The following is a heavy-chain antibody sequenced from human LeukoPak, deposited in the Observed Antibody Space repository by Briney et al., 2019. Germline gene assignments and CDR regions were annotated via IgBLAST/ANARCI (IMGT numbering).Heavy chain of an antibody. Sequence: SETLSLTCAVYGGSFSGYYWSWIRQPPGKGLEWIGYIYYSGSTYYNPPLKSRVTISVDTSKNQFSLKLSSVTAADTAVYYCARDWRDYDFWSGSAYYYYMDVWGKGTTVTVSS. CDR2: IYYSGST. CDR1: GGSFSGYY. D-gene: IGHD3-3*01. J-gene: IGHJ6*03. V-gene: IGHV4-30-4*08. CDR3: ARDWRDYDFWSGSAYYYYMDV.